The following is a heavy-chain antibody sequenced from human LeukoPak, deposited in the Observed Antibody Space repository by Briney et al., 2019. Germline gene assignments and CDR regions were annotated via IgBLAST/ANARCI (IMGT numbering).Heavy chain of an antibody. CDR1: GFTVTNYY. V-gene: IGHV3-66*01. J-gene: IGHJ4*02. CDR2: IYSGGDT. Sequence: GGSLRLSCAASGFTVTNYYMSWVRQAPGKGLEWVSVIYSGGDTSHADSVKGRFTLSRDNSKNILYLQMNSLRAEDTAVYYCTRDADGWGQGTLVTVSS. CDR3: TRDADG.